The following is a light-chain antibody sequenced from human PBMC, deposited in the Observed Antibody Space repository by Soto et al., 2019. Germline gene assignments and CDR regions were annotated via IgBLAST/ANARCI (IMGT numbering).Light chain of an antibody. V-gene: IGLV2-18*02. CDR3: CSYRSGNTYV. J-gene: IGLJ1*01. Sequence: QSVLTQPPSVSGSPGRSVTISCTGTSSDVGSYNRVSWYQQAPGTVPKVMIYEVTNRPSGVPDRFSGSKSGNTASLTISGHQAEDEADYYCCSYRSGNTYVFGTGTKVT. CDR1: SSDVGSYNR. CDR2: EVT.